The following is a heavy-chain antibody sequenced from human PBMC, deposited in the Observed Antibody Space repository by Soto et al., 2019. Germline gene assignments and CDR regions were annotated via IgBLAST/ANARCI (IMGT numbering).Heavy chain of an antibody. CDR3: ARLRIAVAGTLDY. D-gene: IGHD6-19*01. V-gene: IGHV4-39*01. J-gene: IGHJ4*02. CDR2: IYYNGST. CDR1: GGSISSSSYY. Sequence: QLQLQESGPGLVKPSETLSLTCTVSGGSISSSSYYWGWIRQPPGKGLEWIGSIYYNGSTFYNPSLKSRVTISVDTSKNQFSLKLISVTAADTAVYYCARLRIAVAGTLDYWGQGTLVTVSS.